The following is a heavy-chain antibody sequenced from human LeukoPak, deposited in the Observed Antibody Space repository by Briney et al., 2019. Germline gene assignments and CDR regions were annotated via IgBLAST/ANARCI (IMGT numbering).Heavy chain of an antibody. CDR1: GGTFSSYA. Sequence: GSSVKVSCKASGGTFSSYAISWVRQAPGQGLEWMGGIIPIFGTANYAQKFQGRVTMTEDTSTDTAYMELSSLRSEDTAVYYCATGRLLLDNWFDPWGQGTLVTVSS. D-gene: IGHD2-15*01. CDR2: IIPIFGTA. J-gene: IGHJ5*02. V-gene: IGHV1-69*06. CDR3: ATGRLLLDNWFDP.